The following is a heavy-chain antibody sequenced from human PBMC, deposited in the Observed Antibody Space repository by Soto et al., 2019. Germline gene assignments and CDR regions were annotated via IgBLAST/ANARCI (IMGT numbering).Heavy chain of an antibody. CDR1: GYSFVNYW. D-gene: IGHD3-16*01. Sequence: PGESLKISCRGSGYSFVNYWIAWVRQMPGKGLEWMGIIYPDDSDRRYSPSFQGQVTVSVDKSINTAYLQWSSLRASDTAVYYCARQGSTGGAYFYGMDVWGPGTTVTAP. CDR3: ARQGSTGGAYFYGMDV. V-gene: IGHV5-51*01. CDR2: IYPDDSDR. J-gene: IGHJ6*02.